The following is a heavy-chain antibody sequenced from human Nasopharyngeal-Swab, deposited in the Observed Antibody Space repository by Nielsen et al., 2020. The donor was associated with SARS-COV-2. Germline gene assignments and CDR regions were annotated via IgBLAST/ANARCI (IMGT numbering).Heavy chain of an antibody. V-gene: IGHV3-23*01. CDR2: IGSVGNT. CDR3: AKYFGSGAYQAFCDY. D-gene: IGHD1-26*01. CDR1: GFTFGSSA. Sequence: GGSLRLSCAASGFTFGSSAISWVRQAPGMGLDWVSVIGSVGNTIYADSVKGRFTISRDNSKNTVYLQMNSLRAEDTAIYYCAKYFGSGAYQAFCDYWGQGTTVTVSS. J-gene: IGHJ4*03.